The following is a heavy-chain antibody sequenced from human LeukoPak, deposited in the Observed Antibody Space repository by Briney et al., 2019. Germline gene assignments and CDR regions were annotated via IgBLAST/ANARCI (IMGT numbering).Heavy chain of an antibody. CDR2: INPNSGGT. V-gene: IGHV1-2*02. Sequence: ASVKVSCKASGYTFTGYYMHWVRQAPGQGLEWMGWINPNSGGTNYAQEFQGRVTMTRDTSISTAYMELSRLRSDDTAVYYCASPNNFQHWGQGTLVTVSS. CDR1: GYTFTGYY. CDR3: ASPNNFQH. J-gene: IGHJ1*01. D-gene: IGHD1/OR15-1a*01.